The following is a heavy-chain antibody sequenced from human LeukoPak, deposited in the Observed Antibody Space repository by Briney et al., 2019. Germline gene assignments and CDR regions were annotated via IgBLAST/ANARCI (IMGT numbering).Heavy chain of an antibody. V-gene: IGHV3-21*01. D-gene: IGHD5-18*01. CDR3: VRDGCTASTCATLGGFNH. J-gene: IGHJ4*02. CDR2: ISSSSSYI. CDR1: GFTFSSYS. Sequence: GGSLRLSCAASGFTFSSYSMNWVRQAPGKGLEWVSSISSSSSYIYYADSVKGRFTISRDNAKNSLFLQMNSLRAEDTSVYFCVRDGCTASTCATLGGFNHWAQGTLVTVSS.